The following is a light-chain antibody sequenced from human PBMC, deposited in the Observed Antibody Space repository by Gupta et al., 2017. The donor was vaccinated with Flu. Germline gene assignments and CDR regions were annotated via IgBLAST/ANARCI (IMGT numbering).Light chain of an antibody. Sequence: VTLGQPASISCRASQSRVPSDGNTYLHCFQQRPGQSPRRLLYKGSNRDSGVPDRISSSGSGSDFTLKIIRVVAPDVGVYYCWQGKSYPYAFGQGTKLEI. CDR3: WQGKSYPYA. V-gene: IGKV2-30*02. CDR2: KGS. CDR1: QSRVPSDGNTY. J-gene: IGKJ2*01.